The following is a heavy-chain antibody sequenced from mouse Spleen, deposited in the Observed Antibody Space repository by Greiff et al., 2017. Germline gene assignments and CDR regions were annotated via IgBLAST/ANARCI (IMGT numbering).Heavy chain of an antibody. CDR1: GYTFTGYW. Sequence: QVQLKQSGAELVRPGASVKLSCKATGYTFTGYWIEWVKQRPGHGLEWIGEILPGSGSTNYNEKFKGKATFTADTSSNTAYMELSSLTTEDSAIYYCARAFLRLPFDYWGQGTTLTVSS. CDR3: ARAFLRLPFDY. V-gene: IGHV1-9*01. D-gene: IGHD1-2*01. J-gene: IGHJ2*01. CDR2: ILPGSGST.